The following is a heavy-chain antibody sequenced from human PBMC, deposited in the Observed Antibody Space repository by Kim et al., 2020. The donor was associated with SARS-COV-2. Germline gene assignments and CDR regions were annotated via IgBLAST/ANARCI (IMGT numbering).Heavy chain of an antibody. CDR3: ARGQQLSEDAFDI. D-gene: IGHD6-13*01. V-gene: IGHV3-30*07. Sequence: ADSSKGQFTNSRDNSKSTLYLQMNSLRAEDTAVYYCARGQQLSEDAFDIWGQGTMVTVSS. J-gene: IGHJ3*02.